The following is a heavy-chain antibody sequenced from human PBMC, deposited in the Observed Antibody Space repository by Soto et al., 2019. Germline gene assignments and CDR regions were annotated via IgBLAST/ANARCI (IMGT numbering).Heavy chain of an antibody. J-gene: IGHJ3*02. CDR1: GFTFSSYA. D-gene: IGHD2-15*01. CDR3: AKDRYCSGGSCPPHAFDI. V-gene: IGHV3-23*01. Sequence: GGSLRLSCAASGFTFSSYAMSWVRQAPGKGLGWVSAISGSGGSTYYADSVKGRFTISRDNSKNTLYLQMNSLRAEDTAVYYCAKDRYCSGGSCPPHAFDIWGQGTMVTVSS. CDR2: ISGSGGST.